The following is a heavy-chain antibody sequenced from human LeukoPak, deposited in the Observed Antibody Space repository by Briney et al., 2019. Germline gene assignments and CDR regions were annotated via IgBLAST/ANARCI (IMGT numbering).Heavy chain of an antibody. J-gene: IGHJ4*02. CDR3: ARNLARTGDFDY. CDR2: MNPNSGST. Sequence: GASVKVSCKASGYTFVSYDINWVRQATGQGLEWLGWMNPNSGSTGFAQNSQGRVSMTRATSISTAYMELSNLGSEDTAVYYCARNLARTGDFDYWGQGTLVTVSS. D-gene: IGHD5-12*01. CDR1: GYTFVSYD. V-gene: IGHV1-8*01.